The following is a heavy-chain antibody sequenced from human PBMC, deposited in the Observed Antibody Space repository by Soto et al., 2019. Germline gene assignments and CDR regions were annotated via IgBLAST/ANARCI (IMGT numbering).Heavy chain of an antibody. CDR3: ARDREYYDSSGLYCDY. J-gene: IGHJ4*02. CDR2: IYYGWST. V-gene: IGHV4-59*01. D-gene: IGHD3-22*01. Sequence: SETLALTCTVSGGSISDYYWSWIRQPPGKGLEWIGYIYYGWSTNYNPSLKSRVTISVDTSKNQFSLKLISVTAADTAVYYCARDREYYDSSGLYCDYWGQGTLGTVS. CDR1: GGSISDYY.